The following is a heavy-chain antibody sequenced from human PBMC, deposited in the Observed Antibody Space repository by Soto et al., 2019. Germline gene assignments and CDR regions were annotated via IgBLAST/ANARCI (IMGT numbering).Heavy chain of an antibody. CDR1: GGTFSSYA. Sequence: QVQLVQSGAEVKKPGSSVKVSCKASGGTFSSYAISWVRQAPGQGLEWMGGFIPIFGTANYAQKFQGRVTITADKSTSTAYMELSSLRSEDTAVYYCASDYDYIWGSYREGGFDYWGQGTLVTVSS. CDR2: FIPIFGTA. CDR3: ASDYDYIWGSYREGGFDY. V-gene: IGHV1-69*06. D-gene: IGHD3-16*02. J-gene: IGHJ4*02.